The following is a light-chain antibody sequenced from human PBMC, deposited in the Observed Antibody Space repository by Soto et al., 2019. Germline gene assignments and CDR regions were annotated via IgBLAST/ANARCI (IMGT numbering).Light chain of an antibody. V-gene: IGKV1-8*01. J-gene: IGKJ1*01. CDR1: QGISSY. Sequence: AIRITQSPSSLSASTGDRATITCRASQGISSYLAWYQQKPGKAPKLLIYAASTLQSGVPSRFSGSGSGTEFTLTISSLQPDDFATYYCQQYNILSTFGQGTQVDIK. CDR3: QQYNILST. CDR2: AAS.